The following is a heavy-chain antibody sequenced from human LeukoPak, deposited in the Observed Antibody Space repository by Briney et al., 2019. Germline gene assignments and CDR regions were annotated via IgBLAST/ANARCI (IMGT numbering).Heavy chain of an antibody. CDR2: XXXDGSDK. CDR3: AKAQKRDILTGYYTAFDS. CDR1: GFTFRTYG. D-gene: IGHD3-9*01. J-gene: IGHJ4*02. Sequence: GGSLRLSCAASGFTFRTYGMHWVRQXXXXXXXXXXXXXXDGSDKYYADAVKGRFTISRDNSKNTLYLQMNSLRAEDTAVYYCAKAQKRDILTGYYTAFDSWGQGTLVTVSS. V-gene: IGHV3-30*02.